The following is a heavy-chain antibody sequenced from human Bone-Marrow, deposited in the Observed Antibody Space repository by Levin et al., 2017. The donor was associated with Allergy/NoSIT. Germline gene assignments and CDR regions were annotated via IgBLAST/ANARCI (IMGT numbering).Heavy chain of an antibody. D-gene: IGHD1-1*01. J-gene: IGHJ4*02. CDR1: GFTFSSYA. CDR2: VSKEGRDK. Sequence: PGGSLRLSCAASGFTFSSYAMHWVRQAPGKGLEWVAVVSKEGRDKFYADSVEGRFTISRDNFKNTLFLQMNSLRTEDAAVYFCAKDMVVLHYNFNAPGDSWGQGTLVTVSS. CDR3: AKDMVVLHYNFNAPGDS. V-gene: IGHV3-30*04.